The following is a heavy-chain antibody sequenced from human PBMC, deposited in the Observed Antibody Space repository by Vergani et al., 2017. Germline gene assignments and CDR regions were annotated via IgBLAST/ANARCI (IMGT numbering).Heavy chain of an antibody. CDR3: ARDHGATVTKEARSSGDY. CDR2: ISAYNGNT. J-gene: IGHJ4*02. CDR1: GYTFTSYG. D-gene: IGHD4-17*01. Sequence: QVQLVQSGAEVKKPGASVKVSCKASGYTFTSYGISWVRQAPGQGLEWMGWISAYNGNTNYEQKLQGRVTMTTDTATSTADMELRSLRSDDTAVYYCARDHGATVTKEARSSGDYWGQGTLVTVSS. V-gene: IGHV1-18*01.